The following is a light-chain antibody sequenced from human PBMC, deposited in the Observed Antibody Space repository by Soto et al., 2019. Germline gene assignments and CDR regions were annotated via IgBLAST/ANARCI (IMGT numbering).Light chain of an antibody. CDR2: AAS. V-gene: IGKV1-27*01. J-gene: IGKJ3*01. CDR1: QGISNY. CDR3: QKYNSAPFT. Sequence: MTQSPATLSVSPGERGTLSCRASQGISNYLAWYQQKPGKVPKLLIYAASTLQSGVPSRFSGSGSGTDFTLTISSLQPEDVATYYCQKYNSAPFTFGPGTKVDIK.